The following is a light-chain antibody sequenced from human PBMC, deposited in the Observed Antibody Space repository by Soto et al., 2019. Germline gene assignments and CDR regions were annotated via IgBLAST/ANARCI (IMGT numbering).Light chain of an antibody. CDR1: SSDVGGYNY. J-gene: IGLJ3*02. Sequence: QSALTQPASVSGSPGQSITISCTGTSSDVGGYNYVSWYQQHPGKAPKLMIYDVSNRPSGVSNRFSGSKSGNTASLTISGRQAEDEADYYCSSYTSSSTPYWVFGGGTKLTVL. CDR2: DVS. CDR3: SSYTSSSTPYWV. V-gene: IGLV2-14*01.